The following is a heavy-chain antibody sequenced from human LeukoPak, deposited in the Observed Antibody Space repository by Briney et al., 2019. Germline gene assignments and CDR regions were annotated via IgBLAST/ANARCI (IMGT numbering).Heavy chain of an antibody. D-gene: IGHD4-17*01. CDR2: IYSGGTT. V-gene: IGHV3-53*01. CDR3: ARGPVTKFEI. J-gene: IGHJ3*02. CDR1: GFTVSSNY. Sequence: PGGSLRLSCAASGFTVSSNYMSWVRQAPGKGLEWVSVIYSGGTTYYADSVKGRFTISRDNSNNTLYLQVNSLRADDTAVYYCARGPVTKFEIWGQGTILTVSS.